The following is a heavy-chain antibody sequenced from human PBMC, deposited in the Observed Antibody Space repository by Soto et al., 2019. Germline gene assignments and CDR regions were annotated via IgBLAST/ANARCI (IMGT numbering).Heavy chain of an antibody. CDR2: TYPGNSDT. J-gene: IGHJ6*02. V-gene: IGHV5-51*01. Sequence: EVQLVQSGAEVKKPGESLKISCKGSGYSFTTYWIGWVRQMPGKGLEGMVITYPGNSDTRYSPSFQGQVTISADKSINATHLQWSTLKASYTSIYYCARQAPAGTSYYAMDVWCQGTTVTVSS. D-gene: IGHD6-13*01. CDR3: ARQAPAGTSYYAMDV. CDR1: GYSFTTYW.